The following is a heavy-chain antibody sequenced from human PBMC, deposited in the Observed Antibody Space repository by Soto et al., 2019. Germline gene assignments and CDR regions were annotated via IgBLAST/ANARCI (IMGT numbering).Heavy chain of an antibody. J-gene: IGHJ6*02. CDR1: GFTFDDYA. CDR3: ARDEALGYVLSHGMDV. Sequence: PGGSLRLSCVASGFTFDDYAMHWVRQAPGKCLEWVSGISFNSGSIGYAESVKGRFTISRDNSKNTLYLQMNSLRAEDTAVYYCARDEALGYVLSHGMDVWGQGXTVTVSS. V-gene: IGHV3-9*01. D-gene: IGHD5-12*01. CDR2: ISFNSGSI.